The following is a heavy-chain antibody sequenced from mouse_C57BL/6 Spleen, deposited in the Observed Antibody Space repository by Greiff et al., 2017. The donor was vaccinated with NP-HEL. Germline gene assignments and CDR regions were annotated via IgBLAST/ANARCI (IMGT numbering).Heavy chain of an antibody. CDR1: GFTFSSYA. V-gene: IGHV5-4*01. D-gene: IGHD2-4*01. CDR2: ISDGGSYT. J-gene: IGHJ2*01. Sequence: EVMLVESGGGLAKPGGSLKLSCAASGFTFSSYAMSWVRQTPEKRLEWVATISDGGSYTYYPDNVKGRFTISRDNAKNNLYLQMSHLKSEDTAMYYCAREGGLITSRVYYLDYWGQGTTLTVSS. CDR3: AREGGLITSRVYYLDY.